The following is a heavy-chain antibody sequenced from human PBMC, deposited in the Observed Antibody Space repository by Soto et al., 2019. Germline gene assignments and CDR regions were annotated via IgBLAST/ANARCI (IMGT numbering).Heavy chain of an antibody. V-gene: IGHV1-69*01. Sequence: QVQLVQSGAEVKRPGSSMKVSCKASGGTFSNYAISWVRQAPGQGLEWVGGIIPIFGTTNYAQKFQVRVTLTADESTTTAYMALSSLRSGDTAVYFCARLRTFYSPFEDWGQGTLVTVSS. CDR3: ARLRTFYSPFED. CDR1: GGTFSNYA. J-gene: IGHJ4*02. D-gene: IGHD3-3*02. CDR2: IIPIFGTT.